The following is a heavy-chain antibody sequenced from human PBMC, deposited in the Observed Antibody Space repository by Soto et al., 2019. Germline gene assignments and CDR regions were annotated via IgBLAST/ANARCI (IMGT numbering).Heavy chain of an antibody. V-gene: IGHV1-2*02. Sequence: QVQLVQSGAEVKKPGASVKVSCKASGYTFTGYYMHWVRQAPGQGLEWMGWINPNSGGTNYAQKCQGRVTMTRDPAISTAYMELSRLRSDDTAVYYCARDGWDIVVVPAAMGENWFDPWGQGTLVTVSS. CDR1: GYTFTGYY. CDR2: INPNSGGT. D-gene: IGHD2-2*01. J-gene: IGHJ5*02. CDR3: ARDGWDIVVVPAAMGENWFDP.